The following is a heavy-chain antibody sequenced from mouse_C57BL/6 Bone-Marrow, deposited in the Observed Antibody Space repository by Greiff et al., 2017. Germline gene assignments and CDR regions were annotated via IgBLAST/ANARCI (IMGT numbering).Heavy chain of an antibody. CDR3: TRDPLYYYGSSPFAY. V-gene: IGHV5-9-1*02. D-gene: IGHD1-1*01. Sequence: EVKLLESGEGLVKPGGSLKLSCAASGFTFSSYAMSWVRQTPEKRLEWVAYISSCGDYIYYADTVKGRFTISRDNSRNTLYLQMSSLKSEDTAMYYCTRDPLYYYGSSPFAYWGQGTLVTVSA. CDR2: ISSCGDYI. CDR1: GFTFSSYA. J-gene: IGHJ3*01.